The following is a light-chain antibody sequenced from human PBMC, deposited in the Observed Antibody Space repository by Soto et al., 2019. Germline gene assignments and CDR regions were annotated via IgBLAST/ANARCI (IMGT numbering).Light chain of an antibody. CDR3: QQRSNWPIT. V-gene: IGKV3-11*01. Sequence: EIFMTQSPVTLSVSQWERATLSWRASQSVSSYLAWYQQKPGQAPRLLIYDASSRPTDIPARFSGSGSGTDFTLTISSLEPEDFALYYCQQRSNWPITFGQGTRLEI. CDR2: DAS. J-gene: IGKJ5*01. CDR1: QSVSSY.